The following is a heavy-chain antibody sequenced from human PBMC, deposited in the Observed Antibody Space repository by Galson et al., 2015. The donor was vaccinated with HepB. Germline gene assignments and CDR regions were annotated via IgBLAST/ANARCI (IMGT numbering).Heavy chain of an antibody. V-gene: IGHV3-64D*06. CDR3: AKVDYDFWSGYAAP. Sequence: SLRLSCAASGFPFSSYVIHWVRQAPGKGLEYVSGITGNGGSTYYADSVKGRFTISRDNSKDTLYLQMSNLRADDTAIYFCAKVDYDFWSGYAAPWGQGTLVTVSS. J-gene: IGHJ5*02. CDR1: GFPFSSYV. CDR2: ITGNGGST. D-gene: IGHD3-3*01.